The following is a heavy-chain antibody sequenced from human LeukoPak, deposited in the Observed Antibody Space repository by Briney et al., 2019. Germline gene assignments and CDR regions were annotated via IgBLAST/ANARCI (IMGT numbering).Heavy chain of an antibody. CDR3: TRRYGRYFDWLYYFDY. CDR2: IRSKAYGGTT. V-gene: IGHV3-49*03. J-gene: IGHJ4*02. Sequence: PGRPLRLSCTASGFTFGDYAMSWFRQAPGKGLEWVGFIRSKAYGGTTEYAASVKGRFTISRDDSKSIAYLQMNSLKTKDTAVYYCTRRYGRYFDWLYYFDYWGQGTLVTVSS. CDR1: GFTFGDYA. D-gene: IGHD3-9*01.